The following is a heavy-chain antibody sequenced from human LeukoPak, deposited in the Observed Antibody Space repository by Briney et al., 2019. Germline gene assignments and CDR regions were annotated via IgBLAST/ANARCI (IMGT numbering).Heavy chain of an antibody. Sequence: GGSLRLSCAASGFTFSSYSMNWVRQAPGKGLEWVSSISSSSSYIYYADSVKGRFTISRDNAKNSLYLQMNSLRGQDTAVSYCAKPARVGAVDYWGQETLVTVSS. V-gene: IGHV3-21*01. J-gene: IGHJ4*02. CDR3: AKPARVGAVDY. CDR1: GFTFSSYS. D-gene: IGHD6-13*01. CDR2: ISSSSSYI.